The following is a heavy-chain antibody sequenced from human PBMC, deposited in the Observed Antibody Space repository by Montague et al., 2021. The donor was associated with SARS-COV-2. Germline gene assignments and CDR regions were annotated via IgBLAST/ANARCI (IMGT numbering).Heavy chain of an antibody. V-gene: IGHV4-38-2*02. CDR1: GFSISSGYY. J-gene: IGHJ4*02. CDR3: ARSGVGIFDFSYFDS. D-gene: IGHD3-3*01. Sequence: SETLSLTCSVSGFSISSGYYWGWIRQTPGKGLEWIGSRYQNGATYYSPSLKRPVTILLDTSKNQFSLSLTSVTAADTAVYYCARSGVGIFDFSYFDSWGRGSLAIVSS. CDR2: RYQNGAT.